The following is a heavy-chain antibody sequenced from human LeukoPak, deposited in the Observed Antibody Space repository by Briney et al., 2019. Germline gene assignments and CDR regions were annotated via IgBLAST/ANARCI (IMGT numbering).Heavy chain of an antibody. V-gene: IGHV4-34*01. Sequence: KPSETLSLTCAVYGGSFSGYYWSWIRQPPGKGLEWIGEINHSGSTNYNPSLKSRVTISVDTSKNQVPLKLSSVTAADTAVYYCARVGATVDYWGQGTLVTVSS. CDR3: ARVGATVDY. J-gene: IGHJ4*02. D-gene: IGHD1-26*01. CDR1: GGSFSGYY. CDR2: INHSGST.